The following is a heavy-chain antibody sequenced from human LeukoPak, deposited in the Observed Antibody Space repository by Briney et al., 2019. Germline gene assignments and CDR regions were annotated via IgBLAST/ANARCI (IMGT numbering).Heavy chain of an antibody. CDR1: GGTFSSYA. D-gene: IGHD3-22*01. V-gene: IGHV1-69*05. CDR2: IIPIFGTA. J-gene: IGHJ4*02. CDR3: ARINYYDSSGRELYYFDY. Sequence: SVKVSCKASGGTFSSYAISWVRQAPGQGLEWMGGIIPIFGTANYAQKFQGRVTITTDESASTAYMELSSLRSEDTAVYYCARINYYDSSGRELYYFDYWGQGTLVTVSS.